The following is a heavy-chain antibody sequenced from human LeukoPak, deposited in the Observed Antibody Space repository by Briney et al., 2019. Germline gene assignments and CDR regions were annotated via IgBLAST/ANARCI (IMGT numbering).Heavy chain of an antibody. CDR1: GGSISRSSYY. Sequence: SETLSLTCTVSGGSISRSSYYWGWIRQPPGKGLEWIGSIYYSGSTYYNPSLKSRVTISVDTSKNQFSLKLSSVTAADTAVYYCARDGGLAAAGTSPWAYYYYYMDVWGKGTTVTVSS. CDR2: IYYSGST. CDR3: ARDGGLAAAGTSPWAYYYYYMDV. J-gene: IGHJ6*03. D-gene: IGHD6-13*01. V-gene: IGHV4-39*07.